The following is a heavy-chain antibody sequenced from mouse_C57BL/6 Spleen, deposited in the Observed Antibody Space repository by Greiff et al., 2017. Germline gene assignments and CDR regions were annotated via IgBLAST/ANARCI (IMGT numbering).Heavy chain of an antibody. Sequence: EVKVVESGEGLVKPGGSLKLSCAASGFTFSSYAMSWVRQTPEKRLEWVAYISSGGDYIYYADTVKGRFTISRDNARNTLYLQMSSLKSEDTAMYYCTRDRGDYDWYFDVWGTGTTVTVSS. D-gene: IGHD2-4*01. CDR1: GFTFSSYA. CDR3: TRDRGDYDWYFDV. V-gene: IGHV5-9-1*02. CDR2: ISSGGDYI. J-gene: IGHJ1*03.